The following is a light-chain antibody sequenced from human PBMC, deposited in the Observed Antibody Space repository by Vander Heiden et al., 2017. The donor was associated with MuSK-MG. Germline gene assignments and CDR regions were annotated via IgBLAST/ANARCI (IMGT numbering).Light chain of an antibody. Sequence: DIQMTQSPSSLSASVGDRVTITCRASQSISSYLNWYQQKPGKAPKLLIYAASSLQIGVPSRHRGSGSGTDFTLTISSRQLEDLTTYYFQHVDSNPRLTFGEGTLLEIK. J-gene: IGKJ5*01. CDR3: QHVDSNPRLT. V-gene: IGKV1-39*01. CDR1: QSISSY. CDR2: AAS.